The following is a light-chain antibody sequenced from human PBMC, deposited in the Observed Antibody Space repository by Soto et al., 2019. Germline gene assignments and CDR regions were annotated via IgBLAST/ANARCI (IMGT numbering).Light chain of an antibody. J-gene: IGLJ1*01. CDR1: SSDVGTYNY. CDR2: EVN. V-gene: IGLV2-14*01. CDR3: SSYTTASTTA. Sequence: QSALTQPASVSGSPGQSITISCTGTSSDVGTYNYVSWYQQHPGKAPKLMIYEVNNRPSGVSNRFSGSKSGNTASLTISGPQAEHEADYYCSSYTTASTTAFGSGTKLTV.